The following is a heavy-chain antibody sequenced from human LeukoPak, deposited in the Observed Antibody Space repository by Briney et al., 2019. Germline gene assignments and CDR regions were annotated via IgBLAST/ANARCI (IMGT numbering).Heavy chain of an antibody. J-gene: IGHJ4*02. CDR2: IFYSGST. Sequence: SETLSLTCTVSGGSINNYYWSWIRQPPGKGLEWIGYIFYSGSTNYNPSLKSRVTISVVTSQNQFSLRLSSVTAADTAVYYCGRDGSVRGVIDYWGQGTLVTVSS. CDR3: GRDGSVRGVIDY. V-gene: IGHV4-59*01. D-gene: IGHD3-10*01. CDR1: GGSINNYY.